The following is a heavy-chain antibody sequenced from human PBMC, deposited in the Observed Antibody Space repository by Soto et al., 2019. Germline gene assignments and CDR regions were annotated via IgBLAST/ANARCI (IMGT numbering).Heavy chain of an antibody. Sequence: QVQLQESGPGLVKPSETLSLTCNVSGGSVNSGSYSWSWIRQPPGKRLEWIGSLYYSGSTNYIPSLKSRVTISGATSKNQLSLKLTSVTAADTAVYFCASDSREFSSSGGLDVWGQGTTVLVSS. CDR2: LYYSGST. V-gene: IGHV4-61*01. J-gene: IGHJ6*02. CDR3: ASDSREFSSSGGLDV. D-gene: IGHD3-10*01. CDR1: GGSVNSGSYS.